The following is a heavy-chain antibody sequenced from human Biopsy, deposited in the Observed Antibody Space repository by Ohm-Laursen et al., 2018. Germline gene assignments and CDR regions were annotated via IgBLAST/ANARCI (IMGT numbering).Heavy chain of an antibody. CDR1: GFTFSGFS. D-gene: IGHD2-8*01. V-gene: IGHV3-21*01. J-gene: IGHJ4*02. CDR2: ISASGNHI. Sequence: LRLSCSASGFTFSGFSMNWVRQAPGKGLEWVSSISASGNHIYYTDSVKGRFTVSRDNGKNSVYLQMNSLRVEDTAVYYCARDGEAKYCKHGVCPSDFWGQGTLVTVSS. CDR3: ARDGEAKYCKHGVCPSDF.